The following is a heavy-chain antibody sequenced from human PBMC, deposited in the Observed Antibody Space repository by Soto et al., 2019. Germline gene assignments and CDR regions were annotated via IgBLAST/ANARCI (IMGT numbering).Heavy chain of an antibody. CDR2: IIPIFGTA. D-gene: IGHD3-3*02. Sequence: QVQLVQSVAEVKKPGSSVKVSCKASGGTFSSYAISWVRQAPGQGLEWMGGIIPIFGTANYAQKFQGRVTITADESTSTAYMELSSLRSEDTAVYYCARESRPSLEWIRKYWYFDLWGRGTLLTVSS. CDR3: ARESRPSLEWIRKYWYFDL. CDR1: GGTFSSYA. J-gene: IGHJ2*01. V-gene: IGHV1-69*01.